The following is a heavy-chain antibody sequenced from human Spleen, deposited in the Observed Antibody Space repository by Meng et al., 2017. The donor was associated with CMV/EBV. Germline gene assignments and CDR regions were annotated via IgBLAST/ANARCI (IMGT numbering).Heavy chain of an antibody. V-gene: IGHV3-23*03. D-gene: IGHD3-22*01. CDR2: IYSGDSRT. CDR3: AKGGCLLRYYFDY. Sequence: GESLKISCAASGFTFSSYAMSGVRQAPGKGLEWVSVIYSGDSRTYFADSVKGRFTITRDNAQNTLYLQMNSLKAEDTAVYYFAKGGCLLRYYFDYWGQGTLVTVSS. J-gene: IGHJ4*02. CDR1: GFTFSSYA.